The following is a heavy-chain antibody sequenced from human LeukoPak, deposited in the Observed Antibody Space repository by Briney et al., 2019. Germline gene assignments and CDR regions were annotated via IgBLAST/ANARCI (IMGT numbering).Heavy chain of an antibody. CDR1: GFTVSSNY. V-gene: IGHV3-66*02. J-gene: IGHJ6*03. Sequence: GGSLRLSCAASGFTVSSNYMSWVRQAPGKGLEWVSVIYSAGDTYYANSVKGRFTISRDNSKNTLYLQMNSLRAEDTAVYHCAREAGDILTGGYIDVWGKGTTVTVSS. CDR2: IYSAGDT. CDR3: AREAGDILTGGYIDV. D-gene: IGHD3-9*01.